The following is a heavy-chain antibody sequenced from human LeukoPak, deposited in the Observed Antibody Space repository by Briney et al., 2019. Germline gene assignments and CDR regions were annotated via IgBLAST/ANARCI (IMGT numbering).Heavy chain of an antibody. CDR1: GFTFSSSW. J-gene: IGHJ4*02. D-gene: IGHD5-24*01. V-gene: IGHV3-7*01. CDR2: IKADGSGK. CDR3: ARKGDGYNDDY. Sequence: GSLRLSCVASGFTFSSSWMTWVRQAPGMGLERVANIKADGSGKYYVDSVRGRFSISRDNAKNSLYLELNSLRAEDTAVYYCARKGDGYNDDYWGQGTLVTVSS.